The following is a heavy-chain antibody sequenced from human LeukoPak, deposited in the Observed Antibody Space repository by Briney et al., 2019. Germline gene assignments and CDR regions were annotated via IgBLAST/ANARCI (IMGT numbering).Heavy chain of an antibody. D-gene: IGHD3-3*01. CDR2: ISGSGGST. V-gene: IGHV3-23*01. J-gene: IGHJ4*02. CDR3: AKDTSYCDFWSGYSYYFDY. CDR1: GFTFSSYA. Sequence: GASLRLSCAASGFTFSSYAMSWVRQAPGKGLEWVSAISGSGGSTYYADSVKGRFTISRDNSKNTLYLQMNSLRAEDTAVYYCAKDTSYCDFWSGYSYYFDYWGQGTLVTVSS.